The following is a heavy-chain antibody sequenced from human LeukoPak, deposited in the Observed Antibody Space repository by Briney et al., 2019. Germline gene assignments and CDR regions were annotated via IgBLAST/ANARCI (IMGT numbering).Heavy chain of an antibody. J-gene: IGHJ3*02. Sequence: PSETLSLTCTVSGGSISSSSYYWGWIRQPPGKGLEWIGSIYYSGSTYYYPSLKSRVTISVDTSKNQFSLKLSSVTAADTAVYYCASRRVYYDSSGYYDAFDIWGQGTMVTVSS. CDR1: GGSISSSSYY. CDR2: IYYSGST. V-gene: IGHV4-39*01. D-gene: IGHD3-22*01. CDR3: ASRRVYYDSSGYYDAFDI.